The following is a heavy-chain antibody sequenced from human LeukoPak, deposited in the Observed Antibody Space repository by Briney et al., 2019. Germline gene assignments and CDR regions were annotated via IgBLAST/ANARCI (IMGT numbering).Heavy chain of an antibody. D-gene: IGHD2-15*01. CDR3: ARRRSATTPFDY. CDR1: GGSFSDYY. V-gene: IGHV4-34*01. CDR2: INHSGGT. J-gene: IGHJ4*02. Sequence: PSETLSLTCAVYGGSFSDYYWTVLRQPPGKGLEWIGEINHSGGTNYNPSLKSRVTISIDTSKNQFSLKLNSVTAADTAVYYCARRRSATTPFDYWGQGTLVTVSS.